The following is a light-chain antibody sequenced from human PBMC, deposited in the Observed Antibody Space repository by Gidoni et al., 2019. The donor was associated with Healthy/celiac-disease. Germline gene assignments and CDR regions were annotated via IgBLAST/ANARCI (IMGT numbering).Light chain of an antibody. CDR3: QQSYSTPYT. Sequence: IQLTQSPSSLSASVGARVTITCRASQSISSYLNWYQQKPWKAPKLLIDAASSLQSGVPATFSGRGAGTDFTLIISSVQDEDFATYYCQQSYSTPYTFGQGTKLEIK. V-gene: IGKV1-39*01. CDR1: QSISSY. J-gene: IGKJ2*01. CDR2: AAS.